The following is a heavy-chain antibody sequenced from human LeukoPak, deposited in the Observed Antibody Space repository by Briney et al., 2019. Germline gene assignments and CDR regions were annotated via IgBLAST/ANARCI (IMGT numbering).Heavy chain of an antibody. D-gene: IGHD6-13*01. CDR3: AASYNSSWSGAQYYGMDV. J-gene: IGHJ6*02. CDR1: GGSSSDYY. CDR2: INHSGST. Sequence: SETLSLTCAVYGGSSSDYYWSWIRQPPGKGLEWIGDINHSGSTNYNPSLKSRVTISVDTSKNQFSLKLSCVTAADTAVYYCAASYNSSWSGAQYYGMDVWGQGTTVTVSS. V-gene: IGHV4-34*01.